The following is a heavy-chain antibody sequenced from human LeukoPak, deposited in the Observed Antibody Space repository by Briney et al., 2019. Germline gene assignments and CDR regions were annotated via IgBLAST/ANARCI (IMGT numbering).Heavy chain of an antibody. CDR1: GFTFTNYY. D-gene: IGHD2-2*01. J-gene: IGHJ4*02. V-gene: IGHV3-74*01. CDR2: INGDGSWT. Sequence: GGSLRLSCAVPGFTFTNYYMSWVRQAPGKGLVWVSHINGDGSWTTYADSVKGRFTISKDNAKNTVYLQMNNLRAEDTAVYYCVSFYETYWGRGTLVTVSS. CDR3: VSFYETY.